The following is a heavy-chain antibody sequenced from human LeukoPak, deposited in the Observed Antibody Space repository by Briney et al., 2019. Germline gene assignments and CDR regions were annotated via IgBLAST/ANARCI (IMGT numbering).Heavy chain of an antibody. CDR2: IRNKAFRETS. V-gene: IGHV3-49*04. CDR3: ARAGIVAVIGYGMDV. Sequence: GGSLRLSCTTSGFAFSDYALSWVRRAPGKGLEWVSLIRNKAFRETSEYAASVEGRFSISRDASKSIVYLQMNSLQTEDTAVYYCARAGIVAVIGYGMDVWGRGTTVTVSS. CDR1: GFAFSDYA. D-gene: IGHD5-12*01. J-gene: IGHJ6*02.